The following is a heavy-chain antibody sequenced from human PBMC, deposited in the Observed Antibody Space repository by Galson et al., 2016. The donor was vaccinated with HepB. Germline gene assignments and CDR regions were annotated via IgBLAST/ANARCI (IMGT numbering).Heavy chain of an antibody. CDR1: GYTFTGYS. V-gene: IGHV1-2*04. CDR2: INPNSGGT. CDR3: ARGGAGGRFGELSHYYYGMDV. J-gene: IGHJ6*02. D-gene: IGHD3-10*01. Sequence: SVKVSCKASGYTFTGYSMHWVRQAPGQGLEWMGWINPNSGGTNYAQKFHGWLTMTRDTSISTVYMELSRLRSDDTAVYYCARGGAGGRFGELSHYYYGMDVWGQGTTVTVSS.